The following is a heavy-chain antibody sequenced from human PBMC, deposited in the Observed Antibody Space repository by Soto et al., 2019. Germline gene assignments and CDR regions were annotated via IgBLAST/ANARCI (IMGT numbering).Heavy chain of an antibody. D-gene: IGHD2-2*01. V-gene: IGHV3-23*01. Sequence: GSLRLSCAASGFTFSIYAMNWVRQAPGKGLGWVSIISGSGGTTYYADSVKGRFTISRDNSKNTLYLQMNSLRAEDTAVYYCAKHGDCSSTSCYFDYWAQGTLVTVSS. J-gene: IGHJ4*02. CDR2: ISGSGGTT. CDR1: GFTFSIYA. CDR3: AKHGDCSSTSCYFDY.